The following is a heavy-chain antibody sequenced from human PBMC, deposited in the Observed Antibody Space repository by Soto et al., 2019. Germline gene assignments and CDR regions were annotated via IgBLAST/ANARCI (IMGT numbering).Heavy chain of an antibody. Sequence: QVQLVESGGGVVQPGRSLRLSCAASGFTFSSYAMHWVRQAPGKGLAWVAVISYDGSNKYYADSVKGRFTISRDNSKNTLYLQMNSLRAEDTAVYYCARDACSGGSCYSSHYYYYGMDVWCQGTTVTVSS. V-gene: IGHV3-30-3*01. J-gene: IGHJ6*02. CDR3: ARDACSGGSCYSSHYYYYGMDV. CDR2: ISYDGSNK. D-gene: IGHD2-15*01. CDR1: GFTFSSYA.